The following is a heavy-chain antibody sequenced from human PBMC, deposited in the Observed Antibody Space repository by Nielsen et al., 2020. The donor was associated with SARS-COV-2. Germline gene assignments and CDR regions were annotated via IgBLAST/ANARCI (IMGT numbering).Heavy chain of an antibody. V-gene: IGHV3-30*18. J-gene: IGHJ4*02. D-gene: IGHD6-13*01. CDR2: ISYDGSNK. Sequence: GGSLRLPCAASGFTFSSYGMHWVRQAPGKGLEWVAVISYDGSNKYYADSVKGRFTISRDNSKNTLYLQMNSLRAEDTAVYYCAKAQIAAAGCDYWGQGTLVTVSS. CDR3: AKAQIAAAGCDY. CDR1: GFTFSSYG.